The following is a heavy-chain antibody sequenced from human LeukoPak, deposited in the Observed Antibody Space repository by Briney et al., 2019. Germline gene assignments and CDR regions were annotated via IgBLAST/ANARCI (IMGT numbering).Heavy chain of an antibody. J-gene: IGHJ4*02. D-gene: IGHD1-26*01. CDR1: GGSFSGYY. V-gene: IGHV4-34*01. Sequence: PSETLSLTCAVYGGSFSGYYWSWIRQPPGKGLEWIGEINHSGSTNYNPSLKSRVTISIDTSNNQFSLKLSSVTAADTAVYYCATSYGPLDYWGQGTLVTVSS. CDR3: ATSYGPLDY. CDR2: INHSGST.